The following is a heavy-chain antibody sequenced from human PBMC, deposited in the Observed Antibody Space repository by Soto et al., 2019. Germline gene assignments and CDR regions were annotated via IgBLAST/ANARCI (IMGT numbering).Heavy chain of an antibody. CDR1: GGSISSYY. D-gene: IGHD5-12*01. J-gene: IGHJ5*02. CDR3: ARGGLLFYSGYDWELLRTPIDP. Sequence: PSETLSLTCTVSGGSISSYYWSWIRQPPGKGLEWIGYIYYSGSTNYNPSLKSRVTISVDTSKNQFSLKLSSVTAADTAVYYCARGGLLFYSGYDWELLRTPIDPWGQGTLVTVSS. V-gene: IGHV4-59*01. CDR2: IYYSGST.